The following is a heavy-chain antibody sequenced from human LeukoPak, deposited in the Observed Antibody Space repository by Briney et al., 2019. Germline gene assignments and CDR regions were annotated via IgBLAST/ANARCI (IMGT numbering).Heavy chain of an antibody. Sequence: PGGSLRLSCAASGFTFSIYGMHWVRQAPGKGLEWVAVISYDGSNKYYADSVKGRFPISRDNSKNTLYLQMISLRADDTAVYYRAKGPHFSSGWYYYDMDVWGQGTTVTVSS. J-gene: IGHJ6*02. CDR2: ISYDGSNK. D-gene: IGHD6-19*01. CDR1: GFTFSIYG. V-gene: IGHV3-30*18. CDR3: AKGPHFSSGWYYYDMDV.